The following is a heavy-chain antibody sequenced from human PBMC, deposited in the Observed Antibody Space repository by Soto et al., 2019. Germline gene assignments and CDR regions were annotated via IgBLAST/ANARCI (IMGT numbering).Heavy chain of an antibody. CDR3: ARDQGAQGPTIFGVVITNYYYYMDV. CDR1: GYTFTSYA. CDR2: INAGNGNT. Sequence: ASVKVSCKASGYTFTSYAMHWVRQAPGQRLEWMGWINAGNGNTKYSQKFQGRVTITRDTSASTAYMELSSLRSEDTAVYYCARDQGAQGPTIFGVVITNYYYYMDVWGKGTTVTVSS. D-gene: IGHD3-3*01. V-gene: IGHV1-3*01. J-gene: IGHJ6*03.